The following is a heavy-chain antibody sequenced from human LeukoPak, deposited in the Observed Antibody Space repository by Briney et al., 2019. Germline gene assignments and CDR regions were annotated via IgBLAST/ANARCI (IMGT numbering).Heavy chain of an antibody. V-gene: IGHV4-39*01. Sequence: SETLSLTCTVSGGSISSSSYSWGWIRQPPGKGLEWIGSIYYSGSTYYNPSLKSRVTISVDTSKNQFSLKLSSVTAADTAVYYCARHKNSYYDFWSGYYTGYKNPALHFDYWGQGTLVTVSS. D-gene: IGHD3-3*01. J-gene: IGHJ4*02. CDR3: ARHKNSYYDFWSGYYTGYKNPALHFDY. CDR2: IYYSGST. CDR1: GGSISSSSYS.